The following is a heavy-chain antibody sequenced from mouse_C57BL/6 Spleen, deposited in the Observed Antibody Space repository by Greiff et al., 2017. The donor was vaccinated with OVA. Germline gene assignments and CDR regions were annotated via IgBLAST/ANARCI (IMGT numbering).Heavy chain of an antibody. CDR3: VRGIYDYDGYFDV. V-gene: IGHV1-59*01. CDR2: IDPSDSYT. J-gene: IGHJ1*03. Sequence: VQLQQPGAELVRPGTSVKLSCKASGYTFTSYWMHWVKQRPGQGLEWIGVIDPSDSYTNYNQKFKGKATLTVDTSSSTAYMQLSSLTSEDSAVDYCVRGIYDYDGYFDVWGTGTTVTVSS. D-gene: IGHD2-4*01. CDR1: GYTFTSYW.